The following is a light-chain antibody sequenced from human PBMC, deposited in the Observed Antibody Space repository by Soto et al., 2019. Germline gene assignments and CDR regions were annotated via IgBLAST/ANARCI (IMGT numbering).Light chain of an antibody. J-gene: IGLJ1*01. CDR1: SSDVGTFKY. CDR3: CSYAGSFTFV. V-gene: IGLV2-11*01. Sequence: QSALTQPRSVSGSPGQSVTISCTGASSDVGTFKYVTWYQKHPGKAPKLITFDVSNRPSGVPDRFSGSKSGNTAYLTISGLQAEDEADYYCCSYAGSFTFVFGTGTKLTVL. CDR2: DVS.